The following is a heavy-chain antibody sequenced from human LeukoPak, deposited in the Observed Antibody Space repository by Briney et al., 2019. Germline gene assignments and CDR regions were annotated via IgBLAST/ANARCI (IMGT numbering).Heavy chain of an antibody. J-gene: IGHJ4*02. CDR1: GFTFINYA. Sequence: GGSLRLSCSASGFTFINYAITWVRQSPGKGLIWVSTFTAGGTTTYYADSVKGRSTTSRDTSTNTLYLHMNSLRAEDTAVYYCCFGVTSSVFFDYWGRGTLVTVSS. CDR2: FTAGGTTT. D-gene: IGHD3-3*01. CDR3: CFGVTSSVFFDY. V-gene: IGHV3-23*01.